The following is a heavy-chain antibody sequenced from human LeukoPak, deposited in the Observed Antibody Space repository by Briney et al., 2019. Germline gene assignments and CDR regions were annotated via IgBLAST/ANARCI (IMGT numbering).Heavy chain of an antibody. D-gene: IGHD2/OR15-2a*01. CDR2: IYYSGST. Sequence: SETLSLTCTVSGGSVSSNSFYWTWIRQPPGKGLEWIGYIYYSGSTNYNPSLKSRVTISVDTSKNQFSLKLSSVTAADTAVYYCARRGWDSTFDYWGQGTLVTVSS. V-gene: IGHV4-61*01. J-gene: IGHJ4*02. CDR1: GGSVSSNSFY. CDR3: ARRGWDSTFDY.